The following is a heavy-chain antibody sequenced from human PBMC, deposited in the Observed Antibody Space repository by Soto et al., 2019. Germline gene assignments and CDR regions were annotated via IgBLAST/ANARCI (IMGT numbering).Heavy chain of an antibody. D-gene: IGHD1-20*01. CDR1: GYTFTGYY. J-gene: IGHJ6*02. V-gene: IGHV1-2*02. Sequence: QVQLVQSGAEVKKPGASVKVSCKASGYTFTGYYMHWVRQAPGQGLEWMGWINPNSGSTNYAQKFQGRVTMTRDTSISTAYMELSRLRSDDTAVYYCARAGINWNDLTEYGMDVWGQGTTVTVSS. CDR2: INPNSGST. CDR3: ARAGINWNDLTEYGMDV.